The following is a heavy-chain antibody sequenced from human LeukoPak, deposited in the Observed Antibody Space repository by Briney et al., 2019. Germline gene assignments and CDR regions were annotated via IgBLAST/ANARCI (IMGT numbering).Heavy chain of an antibody. J-gene: IGHJ4*02. CDR1: GGSISSGSYY. V-gene: IGHV4-39*07. CDR2: IYYSGST. D-gene: IGHD2-2*01. Sequence: PSETLSLTCTVSGGSISSGSYYWGWIRQPPGKGLEWIGSIYYSGSTYYNPSLKSRVTISVDTSKNQFSLKLSSVTAADTAVYYCARTLVVPAATGSYFDYWGQGTLVTVSS. CDR3: ARTLVVPAATGSYFDY.